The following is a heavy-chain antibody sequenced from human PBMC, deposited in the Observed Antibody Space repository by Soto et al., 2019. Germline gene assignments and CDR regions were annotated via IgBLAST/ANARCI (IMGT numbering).Heavy chain of an antibody. D-gene: IGHD3-10*01. CDR1: GFTFSSYA. CDR3: ASPRGLGSGSYYKSAYYYYYGMDV. CDR2: ISYDGSNK. J-gene: IGHJ6*02. V-gene: IGHV3-30-3*01. Sequence: PGGSLRLSCAASGFTFSSYAMHWVRQAPGKGLEWVAVISYDGSNKYYADSVKGRFTISRDNSKNTLYLQMNSLRAEDTAVYYCASPRGLGSGSYYKSAYYYYYGMDVWGQGTTVTVSS.